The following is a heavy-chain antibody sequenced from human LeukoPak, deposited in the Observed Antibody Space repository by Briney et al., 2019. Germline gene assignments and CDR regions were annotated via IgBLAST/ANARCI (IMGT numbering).Heavy chain of an antibody. Sequence: GASVKVSCKASGYTFTGYYMHWVRQAPGQGLEWMGWINPNSGGTNYAQKFQGRVTMTRDTSISTAYMELSRLRSDDTAVYYCARAVYYHDSSGYYYVWGAFDIWGQGTMVTVSS. J-gene: IGHJ3*02. CDR1: GYTFTGYY. CDR3: ARAVYYHDSSGYYYVWGAFDI. D-gene: IGHD3-22*01. V-gene: IGHV1-2*02. CDR2: INPNSGGT.